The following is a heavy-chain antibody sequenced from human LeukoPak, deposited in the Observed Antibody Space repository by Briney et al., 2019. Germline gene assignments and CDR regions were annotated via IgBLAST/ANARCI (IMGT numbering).Heavy chain of an antibody. CDR1: GFSFTNYW. V-gene: IGHV3-7*03. CDR3: ARTNPVYGDFDY. D-gene: IGHD4-17*01. Sequence: PGGSLRLSCAASGFSFTNYWMSWVRQAPGKGLEWVANVKEDGTTKQYVDSVKGRFTISRDKSKNTVLLQINGLRADDTALYHCARTNPVYGDFDYWGQGVLVTVSS. J-gene: IGHJ4*02. CDR2: VKEDGTTK.